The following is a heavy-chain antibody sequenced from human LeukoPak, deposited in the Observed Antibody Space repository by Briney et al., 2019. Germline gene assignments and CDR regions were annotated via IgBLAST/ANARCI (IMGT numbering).Heavy chain of an antibody. CDR2: IYYSGST. CDR3: ARRDYGSGSYPFDY. D-gene: IGHD3-10*01. Sequence: SETLSLTCTVSGGSISSHYWSWIRLPPGKGLEWIGSIYYSGSTNYNPSLKSRVTISLDTSKNQFSLKLGSVTAADTAVYYCARRDYGSGSYPFDYWGQGILVTVSP. V-gene: IGHV4-59*08. J-gene: IGHJ4*02. CDR1: GGSISSHY.